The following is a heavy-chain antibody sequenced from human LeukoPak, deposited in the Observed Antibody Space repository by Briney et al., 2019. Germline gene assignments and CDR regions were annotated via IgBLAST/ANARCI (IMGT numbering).Heavy chain of an antibody. D-gene: IGHD3-3*01. J-gene: IGHJ4*02. Sequence: PGGSLRLSCAGSGFSVSNNYMSWVRQAPGKGLEWVSGISGGGTAHYADSVMGRFTVSRDNSKNTLHLQMNSLRAEDTAVYYCARDDGRSGCAHWGQGTLVTASS. CDR3: ARDDGRSGCAH. CDR1: GFSVSNNY. CDR2: ISGGGTA. V-gene: IGHV3-53*01.